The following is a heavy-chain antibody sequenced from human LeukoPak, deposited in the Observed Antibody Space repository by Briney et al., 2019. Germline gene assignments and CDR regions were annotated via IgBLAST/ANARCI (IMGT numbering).Heavy chain of an antibody. CDR1: GFXXXNNW. V-gene: IGHV3-7*01. Sequence: AXXGFXXXNNWMSWVRQAPGKGLEWVANIKQDGSEMYYVDSAKGRFTISRDNAKNSLYLQMNSLRAEDTAVYYCARDSKYSSGWYDAFDIWGLGTMVTVSS. CDR3: ARDSKYSSGWYDAFDI. D-gene: IGHD6-19*01. CDR2: IKQDGSEM. J-gene: IGHJ3*02.